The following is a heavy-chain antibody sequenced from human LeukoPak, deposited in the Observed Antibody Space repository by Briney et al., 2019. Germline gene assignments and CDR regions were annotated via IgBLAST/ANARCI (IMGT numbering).Heavy chain of an antibody. CDR3: ASLPNYDFWSGPDY. V-gene: IGHV4-39*01. D-gene: IGHD3-3*01. CDR2: IYYSGST. J-gene: IGHJ4*02. Sequence: SETLSLTCTVSGGSISGYYWGWIRQPPGKGLEWIGSIYYSGSTYYNPSLKSRVTISVDTSKNQFSLKLSSVTAADTAVYYCASLPNYDFWSGPDYWGQGTLVTVSS. CDR1: GGSISGYY.